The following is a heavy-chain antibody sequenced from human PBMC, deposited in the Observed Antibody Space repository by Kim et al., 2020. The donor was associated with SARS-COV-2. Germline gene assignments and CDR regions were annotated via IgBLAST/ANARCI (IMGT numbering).Heavy chain of an antibody. J-gene: IGHJ4*02. CDR1: GFTFSSYA. CDR2: ISGSGGST. CDR3: AKDRPDIVLMVYAPYYFDY. V-gene: IGHV3-23*01. D-gene: IGHD2-8*01. Sequence: GGSLRLSCAASGFTFSSYAMSWVRQAPGKGLEWVSAISGSGGSTYYADSVKGRFTISRDNSKNTLYLQMNSLRAEDTAVYYCAKDRPDIVLMVYAPYYFDYWGQGTLVTVSS.